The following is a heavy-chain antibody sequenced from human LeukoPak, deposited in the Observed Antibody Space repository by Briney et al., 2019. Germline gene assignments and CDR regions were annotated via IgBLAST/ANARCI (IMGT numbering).Heavy chain of an antibody. CDR2: IVGDSSKT. D-gene: IGHD2-21*01. Sequence: GGSLRLSCAVSGLTFHDYAMTWVRQAPGKGLEWVSTIVGDSSKTYYADSVKGRFTISRDNSNYMLFLHMNNLRAEDTAIYYCAKQPYNYYYLDVWGKGTTVTVSS. V-gene: IGHV3-23*01. CDR1: GLTFHDYA. CDR3: AKQPYNYYYLDV. J-gene: IGHJ6*03.